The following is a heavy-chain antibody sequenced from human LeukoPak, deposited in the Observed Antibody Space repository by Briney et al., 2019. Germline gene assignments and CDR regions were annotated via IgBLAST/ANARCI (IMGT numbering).Heavy chain of an antibody. CDR1: GFTFSTYG. CDR2: IWYDVRNK. Sequence: GGSLRLSCAASGFTFSTYGMHWVRQAPGNALEWVGLIWYDVRNKYDADSVKGRFTISRDNSQNTLYLQMTSRRAEDTAVYYCAKAGYCSSTTCSPDYYYYYVDVWGKGTTVTVSS. D-gene: IGHD2-2*01. J-gene: IGHJ6*03. CDR3: AKAGYCSSTTCSPDYYYYYVDV. V-gene: IGHV3-33*06.